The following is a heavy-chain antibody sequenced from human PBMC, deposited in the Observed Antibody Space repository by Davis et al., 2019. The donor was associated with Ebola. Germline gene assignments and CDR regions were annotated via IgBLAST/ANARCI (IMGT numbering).Heavy chain of an antibody. Sequence: MPSETLSLTCTVSGGSISSYYWSWIRQPPGKGLEWIGYIYYSGSTNYNPSLKSRVTISVDTSKNQFSLKLSSVTAADTAVYYCAREAGVVIFDYWGQGTLVTVSS. V-gene: IGHV4-59*01. J-gene: IGHJ4*02. CDR1: GGSISSYY. CDR2: IYYSGST. CDR3: AREAGVVIFDY. D-gene: IGHD3-3*01.